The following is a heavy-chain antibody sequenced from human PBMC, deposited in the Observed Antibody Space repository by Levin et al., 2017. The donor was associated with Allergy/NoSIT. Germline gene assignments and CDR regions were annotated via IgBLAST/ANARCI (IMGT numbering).Heavy chain of an antibody. V-gene: IGHV3-23*01. J-gene: IGHJ5*02. CDR1: GFTFSSYA. CDR3: AKAGWEQWLAARNWFDP. CDR2: ISGSGGST. D-gene: IGHD6-19*01. Sequence: PGGSLRLSCAASGFTFSSYAMSWVRQAPGKGLEWVSAISGSGGSTYYADSVKGRFTISRDNSKNTLYLQMNSLRAEDTAVYYCAKAGWEQWLAARNWFDPWGQGTLVTVSS.